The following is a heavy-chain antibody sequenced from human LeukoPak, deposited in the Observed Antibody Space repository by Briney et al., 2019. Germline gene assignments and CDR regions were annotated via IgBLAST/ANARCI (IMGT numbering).Heavy chain of an antibody. V-gene: IGHV3-48*01. CDR2: ISSSSSTI. CDR3: ARDSSSLRWPQLGDFDY. D-gene: IGHD5-24*01. CDR1: GFTFSSYS. Sequence: GGSLRLSCAASGFTFSSYSMNWVRQAPGKGLEWVSYISSSSSTIYYADSVKGRFTISRDNAKNSLYLQMNSLRAEDTAVYYCARDSSSLRWPQLGDFDYWGQGTLVTVSS. J-gene: IGHJ4*02.